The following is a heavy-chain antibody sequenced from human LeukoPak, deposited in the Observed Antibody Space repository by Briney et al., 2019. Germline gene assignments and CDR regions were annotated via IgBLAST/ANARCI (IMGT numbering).Heavy chain of an antibody. V-gene: IGHV4-4*07. CDR1: GGSISSYY. CDR3: ARVPYYYDSSELGDAFDI. J-gene: IGHJ3*02. Sequence: PSETLSHTCTVSGGSISSYYSSWIRQPAGKGLEWIGRIYTSGSTNYNPSLKSRVTISVDTSKNQFSLKLSSVTAADTAVYYCARVPYYYDSSELGDAFDIWGQGTMVTVSS. D-gene: IGHD3-22*01. CDR2: IYTSGST.